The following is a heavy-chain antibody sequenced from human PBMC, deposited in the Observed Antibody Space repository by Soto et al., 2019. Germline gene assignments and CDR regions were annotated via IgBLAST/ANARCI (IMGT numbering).Heavy chain of an antibody. V-gene: IGHV1-2*04. D-gene: IGHD4-17*01. CDR2: VDPNGGGS. J-gene: IGHJ4*02. Sequence: QGQLLQSGAEVKKPGASVKVSCKTSGYSFTDYKLHWVRQAPGQGLEWMGWVDPNGGGSNSAQKFLGSVTMTWDTSITTAYLDLTRLTTNDTATYFCATWVDYGDFEGFDFWGQGTLVTVSS. CDR3: ATWVDYGDFEGFDF. CDR1: GYSFTDYK.